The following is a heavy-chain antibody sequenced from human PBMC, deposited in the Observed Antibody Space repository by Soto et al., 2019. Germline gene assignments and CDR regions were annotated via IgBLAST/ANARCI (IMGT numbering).Heavy chain of an antibody. CDR2: IFSNDEK. D-gene: IGHD5-12*01. V-gene: IGHV2-26*01. Sequence: SGPTLVNPTETLTLTCTVSGFSLSNARMGVSWIRQPPGKALEWLAHIFSNDEKSYSTSLKSRLTISKDTSKSQVVLTMTNMDPVDTATYYCARIRIREYSGYDSYWFDPWGQGTLVTVSS. J-gene: IGHJ5*02. CDR1: GFSLSNARMG. CDR3: ARIRIREYSGYDSYWFDP.